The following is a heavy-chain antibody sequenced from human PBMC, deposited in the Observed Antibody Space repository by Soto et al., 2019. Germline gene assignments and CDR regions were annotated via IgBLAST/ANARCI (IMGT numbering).Heavy chain of an antibody. CDR3: VTGAGWLPDY. CDR2: IYKSEST. J-gene: IGHJ4*02. Sequence: SETLSLTCSVSGGSISSSNYYWAWIRQPPGKGLEWIGYIYKSESTKYNPSLQSRVTISADTSKNQFSLRLTSVTAADTAIYYCVTGAGWLPDYWGQGTLVTVSS. V-gene: IGHV4-61*05. D-gene: IGHD5-12*01. CDR1: GGSISSSNYY.